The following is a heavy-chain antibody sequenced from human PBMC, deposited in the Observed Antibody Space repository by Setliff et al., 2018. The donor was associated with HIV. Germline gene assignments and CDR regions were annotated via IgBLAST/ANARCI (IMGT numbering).Heavy chain of an antibody. CDR3: ARRRGYGDYIDY. CDR2: INPSGGST. V-gene: IGHV1-46*01. CDR1: GYTFTSYY. Sequence: ASVQVSCKASGYTFTSYYMHWVRQAPGQGLEWMGIINPSGGSTSYAQKFQGRVTMTRDTSTSTVYMERSSLRSEDTAVYYCARRRGYGDYIDYWGQGTLVTVSS. J-gene: IGHJ4*02. D-gene: IGHD4-17*01.